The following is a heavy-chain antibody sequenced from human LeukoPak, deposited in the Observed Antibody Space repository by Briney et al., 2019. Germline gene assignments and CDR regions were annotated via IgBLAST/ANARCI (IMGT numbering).Heavy chain of an antibody. CDR1: GGSISSYH. Sequence: SETLSLTCTVSGGSISSYHWSWIRQPPGKGLEWIGYIHYSGITNYNPSLKSRVTISVDTSKKRFSLNLSSVTAADTAVYYCARDGRNCSNTYCYPWFDPWGQGILVTVAS. J-gene: IGHJ5*02. D-gene: IGHD2-2*01. CDR2: IHYSGIT. V-gene: IGHV4-59*01. CDR3: ARDGRNCSNTYCYPWFDP.